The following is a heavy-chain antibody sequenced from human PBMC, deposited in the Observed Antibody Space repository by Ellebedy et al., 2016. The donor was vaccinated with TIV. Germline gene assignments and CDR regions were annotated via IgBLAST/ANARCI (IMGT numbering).Heavy chain of an antibody. V-gene: IGHV1-69*13. CDR1: GGSFRNYA. CDR3: AVGYSYGFYYYDMDV. CDR2: ILPIFGTG. Sequence: SVKVSXKASGGSFRNYAFSWVRQAPGQGLEWMGGILPIFGTGNYAQKSQGRVTITADESTSTAYMELSSLRSEDTAVYYCAVGYSYGFYYYDMDVWGQGTTVTVPS. D-gene: IGHD5-18*01. J-gene: IGHJ6*02.